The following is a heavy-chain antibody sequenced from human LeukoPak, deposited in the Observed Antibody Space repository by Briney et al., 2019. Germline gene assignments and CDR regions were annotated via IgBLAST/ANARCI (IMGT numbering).Heavy chain of an antibody. CDR1: GGSFSGYY. V-gene: IGHV4-34*01. D-gene: IGHD3-10*01. CDR3: ARRVTMVRGVIVGNWFDP. J-gene: IGHJ5*02. CDR2: INHSGST. Sequence: SETLSLTCAVYGGSFSGYYWSWIRQPPGKGLEWIGEINHSGSTNYNPSLKSRVTISVDTSKNQFSLKLSSVTAADTAVYYCARRVTMVRGVIVGNWFDPWGQGTLVTVSS.